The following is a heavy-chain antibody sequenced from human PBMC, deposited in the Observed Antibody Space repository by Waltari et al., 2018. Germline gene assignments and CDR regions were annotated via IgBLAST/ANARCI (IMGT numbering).Heavy chain of an antibody. D-gene: IGHD3-10*01. CDR3: TRALWLGELYDY. V-gene: IGHV3-74*01. Sequence: EVQLDESGGGFVKPGGSLRLSCSASGFTFSLYLMNWFRQAPGKGLVWVARINSDGSSTTYADSVKGRFTISRDNAKNTVYLQMNSLRVEDTAVYYCTRALWLGELYDYWGQGTLVTVSS. CDR1: GFTFSLYL. CDR2: INSDGSST. J-gene: IGHJ4*02.